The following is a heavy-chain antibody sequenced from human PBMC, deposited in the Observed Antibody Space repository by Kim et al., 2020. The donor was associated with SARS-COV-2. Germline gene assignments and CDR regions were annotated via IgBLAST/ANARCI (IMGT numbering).Heavy chain of an antibody. Sequence: GRFNNSRDNAKNTLYLQMNSLRAEDTAVYYCARELWTGSGVRYYYGMDVWGQGTTVTVSS. J-gene: IGHJ6*02. D-gene: IGHD3-10*01. CDR3: ARELWTGSGVRYYYGMDV. V-gene: IGHV3-74*01.